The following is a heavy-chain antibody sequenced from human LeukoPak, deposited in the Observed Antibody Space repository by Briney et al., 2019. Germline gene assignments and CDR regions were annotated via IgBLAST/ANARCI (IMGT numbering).Heavy chain of an antibody. CDR2: INGDGSST. J-gene: IGHJ4*02. CDR3: ARAFGYNSDSFDY. CDR1: GFTFSSYW. Sequence: GGSLRLSCAASGFTFSSYWMHWVRQAPGKGLVWVSRINGDGSSTRYADSVKGRFTISRDNAKDTLYLQMNSLRAEDTAVYYCARAFGYNSDSFDYWGQGTLVTVSS. D-gene: IGHD5-24*01. V-gene: IGHV3-74*01.